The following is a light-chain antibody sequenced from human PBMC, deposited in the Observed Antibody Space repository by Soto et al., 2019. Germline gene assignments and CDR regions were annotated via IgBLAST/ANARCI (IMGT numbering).Light chain of an antibody. CDR3: SSYTSSSTRV. J-gene: IGLJ3*02. Sequence: QSVLTQPASVSGSPGQSIAISCTGTSSDIGGYNYVSWYQQHPGKAPKLLIYDVTNRPSGVSNRFSGSKSGITASLTISGLQAADEADYYCSSYTSSSTRVFGGGTKLTVL. V-gene: IGLV2-14*03. CDR1: SSDIGGYNY. CDR2: DVT.